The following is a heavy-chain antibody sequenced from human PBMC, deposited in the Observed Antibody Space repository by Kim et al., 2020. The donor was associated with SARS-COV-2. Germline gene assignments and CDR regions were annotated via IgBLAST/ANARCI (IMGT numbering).Heavy chain of an antibody. D-gene: IGHD3-22*01. CDR3: AKGQGLTYYYDSSGYYPDY. CDR2: ISYDGSNK. Sequence: GGSLRLSCAASGFTFSSYGMHWVRQAPGKGLEWVAVISYDGSNKYYADSVKGRFTISRDNSKNTLYLQMNSLRAEDTAVYYCAKGQGLTYYYDSSGYYPDYWGQGTLVTVSS. V-gene: IGHV3-30*18. CDR1: GFTFSSYG. J-gene: IGHJ4*02.